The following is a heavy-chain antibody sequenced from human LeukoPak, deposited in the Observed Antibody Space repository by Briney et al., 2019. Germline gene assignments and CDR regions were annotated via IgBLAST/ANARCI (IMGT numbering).Heavy chain of an antibody. V-gene: IGHV3-23*01. J-gene: IGHJ4*02. Sequence: GGSLRLSCAASGFTFSSYAMSWVRQAPGKGLEWVSAISDSGGSTYYADSVKGRFTISRDNSKNTLYLQMNSLRAEDTAVYYCAKDLYHSSSSDLPENYFDYWGQGTLVTVSS. CDR3: AKDLYHSSSSDLPENYFDY. D-gene: IGHD6-6*01. CDR1: GFTFSSYA. CDR2: ISDSGGST.